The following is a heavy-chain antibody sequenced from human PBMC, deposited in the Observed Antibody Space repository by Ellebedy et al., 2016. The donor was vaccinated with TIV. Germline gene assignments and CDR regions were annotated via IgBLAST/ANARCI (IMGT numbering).Heavy chain of an antibody. CDR2: ISGDGVNT. V-gene: IGHV3-23*01. D-gene: IGHD3-22*01. CDR3: AKGSSSGFNYDRVGFQY. J-gene: IGHJ4*02. CDR1: GFTFGSFA. Sequence: GESLKISCAASGFTFGSFAMHWVRQAPGKGLEWLSVISGDGVNTYSAASVKGRFIITRDNFKNTLFLQVNRLRAEDTAVYYCAKGSSSGFNYDRVGFQYWGQGTLVTVSS.